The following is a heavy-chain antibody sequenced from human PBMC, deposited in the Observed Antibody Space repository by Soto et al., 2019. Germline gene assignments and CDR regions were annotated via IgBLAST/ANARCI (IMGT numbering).Heavy chain of an antibody. V-gene: IGHV4-34*01. CDR2: INHSGST. CDR3: ARDCRDGYEYWYYDYGMDV. Sequence: SETLSLTCAVYGGSFSGYYWSWIRQPPGKGLEWIGEINHSGSTNYNPSLKSRVTISVDTSKNQFSLKLSSVTAADTAVYYCARDCRDGYEYWYYDYGMDVWGQGTTVTVSS. CDR1: GGSFSGYY. D-gene: IGHD5-12*01. J-gene: IGHJ6*02.